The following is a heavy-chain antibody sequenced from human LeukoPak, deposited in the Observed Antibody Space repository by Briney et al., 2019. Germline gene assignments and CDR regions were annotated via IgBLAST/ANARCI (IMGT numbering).Heavy chain of an antibody. Sequence: SQTLSLTCTVSGGSISSGSYYWSWIRQPAGKGLEWIGRIYTSGSTNYNPSLKSRVTISVDTSKNQFSLKLSSVTAADTAVYYCARDPIHRDDYNADWGQGALVSVSS. CDR1: GGSISSGSYY. V-gene: IGHV4-61*02. CDR3: ARDPIHRDDYNAD. J-gene: IGHJ4*02. D-gene: IGHD5-24*01. CDR2: IYTSGST.